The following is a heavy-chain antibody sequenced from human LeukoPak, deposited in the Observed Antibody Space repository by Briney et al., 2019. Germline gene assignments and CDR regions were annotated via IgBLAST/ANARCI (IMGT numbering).Heavy chain of an antibody. CDR3: GKDDWLN. D-gene: IGHD2-21*01. CDR1: GFTFSGYT. Sequence: PGGSLRLSCAASGFTFSGYTMNWVRQAPGKGLEWISTISHSGSTTHYAGSVKGRFIISRDNSKNTLYLQMSSLRAEDTAVYYCGKDDWLNWGQGTLVTVSS. J-gene: IGHJ4*02. CDR2: ISHSGSTT. V-gene: IGHV3-23*01.